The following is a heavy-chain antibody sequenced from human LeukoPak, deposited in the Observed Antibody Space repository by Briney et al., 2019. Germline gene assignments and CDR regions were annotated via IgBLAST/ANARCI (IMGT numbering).Heavy chain of an antibody. CDR2: IKQDGSEK. Sequence: GGSLRLSCVASGFTFSNYYMSWVRQAPGGGLEGVANIKQDGSEKNYVDSVKGRFTISRDNAKNSLYLQMNGLRAEDTAVYYCARDRRGEESPYNWFDPWGQGTLVTVSS. V-gene: IGHV3-7*01. CDR1: GFTFSNYY. D-gene: IGHD3-10*01. J-gene: IGHJ5*02. CDR3: ARDRRGEESPYNWFDP.